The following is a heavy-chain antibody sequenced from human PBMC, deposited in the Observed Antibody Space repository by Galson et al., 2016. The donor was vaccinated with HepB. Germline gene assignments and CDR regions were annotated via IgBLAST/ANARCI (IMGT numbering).Heavy chain of an antibody. V-gene: IGHV3-23*01. Sequence: SLRLSCAASGFTFSSFVMHWVRQAPGKGLEWVSSISASGYTTYYADSVKGRFTISRDNSKNTVHLQMNSLRVEDTAVYYCAKALHQDHSAYYALGAFDNWGQGNLVTVSS. CDR1: GFTFSSFV. CDR2: ISASGYTT. J-gene: IGHJ4*02. CDR3: AKALHQDHSAYYALGAFDN. D-gene: IGHD3-22*01.